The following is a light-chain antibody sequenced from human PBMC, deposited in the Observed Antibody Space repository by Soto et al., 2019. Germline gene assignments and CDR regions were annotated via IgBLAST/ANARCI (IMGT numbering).Light chain of an antibody. J-gene: IGLJ1*01. CDR3: CSYAGSSTLYV. CDR2: EGS. V-gene: IGLV2-23*01. CDR1: SSDVGSYNL. Sequence: QSVLTQPASVSGSPGQSITISCTGTSSDVGSYNLVSRYQQHPGKAPKLMIYEGSKRPSGVSNRFSGSKSGNTASLTISGLQAEDEADYYCCSYAGSSTLYVFGTGTKLTVL.